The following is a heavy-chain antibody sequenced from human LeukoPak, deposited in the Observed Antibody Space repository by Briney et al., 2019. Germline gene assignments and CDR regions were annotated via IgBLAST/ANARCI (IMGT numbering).Heavy chain of an antibody. CDR2: IRYDGSNK. CDR1: GFTFSSYG. CDR3: ARDHVGLYGSGSYYQSDAFDI. V-gene: IGHV3-30*02. Sequence: GGSLRLSCAASGFTFSSYGMHWVRQAPGKGLEWVAFIRYDGSNKYYADSAKGRFTISRDNSKNTLYLQMDSLRAEDTAVYYCARDHVGLYGSGSYYQSDAFDIWGQGTMVTVSS. D-gene: IGHD3-10*01. J-gene: IGHJ3*02.